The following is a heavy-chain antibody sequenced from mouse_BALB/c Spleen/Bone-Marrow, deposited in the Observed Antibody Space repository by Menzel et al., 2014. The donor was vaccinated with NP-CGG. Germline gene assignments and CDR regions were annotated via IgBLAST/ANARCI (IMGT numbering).Heavy chain of an antibody. J-gene: IGHJ1*01. D-gene: IGHD1-1*01. V-gene: IGHV2-9*02. CDR1: GFSLTNYG. Sequence: QVQLQQSGPGLVAPSQSLSITCTVSGFSLTNYGVHWVRQPPGKGLEWLGLIWAGGSTNYNSALMSRLSISKDNSKSXVFLKMNSLQTDDTAMYYCARKDYGSRGGYFDVWGAGTTVTVSS. CDR3: ARKDYGSRGGYFDV. CDR2: IWAGGST.